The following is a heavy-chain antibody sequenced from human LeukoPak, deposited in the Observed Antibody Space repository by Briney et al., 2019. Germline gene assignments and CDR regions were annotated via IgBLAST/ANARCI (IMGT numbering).Heavy chain of an antibody. J-gene: IGHJ5*02. CDR2: INPDGSVT. CDR3: TRNFDYGDYL. Sequence: QPGGSLRLSCVASGFTFSSYWMHWVRQDPGKGLVWVSRINPDGSVTGYADSVKGRFTVSRDNAKNTLYLQMNRLRAEDTAIYYCTRNFDYGDYLWDQGTLVTVSS. CDR1: GFTFSSYW. V-gene: IGHV3-74*01. D-gene: IGHD4-17*01.